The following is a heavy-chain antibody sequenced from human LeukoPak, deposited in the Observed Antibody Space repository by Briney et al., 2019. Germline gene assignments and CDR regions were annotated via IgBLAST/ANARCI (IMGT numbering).Heavy chain of an antibody. D-gene: IGHD3-22*01. Sequence: SETLSLTCTVSGGSITSSGDYWGWIRQPPGKGLEWIASIYYGGSTYYNPSLKSRVTMSVDTSKRQFSLNLSSVTAADTAGYYCARSHDSAGGNLDYWGQGTLVTVSS. V-gene: IGHV4-39*01. J-gene: IGHJ4*02. CDR1: GGSITSSGDY. CDR2: IYYGGST. CDR3: ARSHDSAGGNLDY.